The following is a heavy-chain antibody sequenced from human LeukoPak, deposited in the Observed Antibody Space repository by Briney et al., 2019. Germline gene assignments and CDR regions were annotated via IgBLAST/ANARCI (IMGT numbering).Heavy chain of an antibody. CDR3: ARGRGYSYGLYDY. V-gene: IGHV1-69*05. CDR2: ITPIFGTA. D-gene: IGHD5-18*01. J-gene: IGHJ4*02. Sequence: GASVKVSCKASGGTFSSYAISWVRQAPGQGLEWMGGITPIFGTANYAQKFQGRVTITTDESTSTAYMELSSLRSEDTAVYYCARGRGYSYGLYDYWGQGTLVTVSS. CDR1: GGTFSSYA.